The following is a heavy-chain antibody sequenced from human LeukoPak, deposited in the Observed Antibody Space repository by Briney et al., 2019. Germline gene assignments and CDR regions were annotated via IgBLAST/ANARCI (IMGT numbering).Heavy chain of an antibody. Sequence: SGGSLRLSCAASGFTFSSYAMHWVRQAPGKGLEYVSASSSNGGSTYYANSVKGRFTISRDNSKNTLYLQMGSLRAEDMAVYYCARGDDFWSGYDPDDAFDIWGQGTMVTVSS. CDR2: SSSNGGST. D-gene: IGHD3-3*01. CDR3: ARGDDFWSGYDPDDAFDI. J-gene: IGHJ3*02. V-gene: IGHV3-64*01. CDR1: GFTFSSYA.